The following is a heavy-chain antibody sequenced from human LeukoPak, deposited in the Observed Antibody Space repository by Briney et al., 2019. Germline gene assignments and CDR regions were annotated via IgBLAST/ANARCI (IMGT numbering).Heavy chain of an antibody. Sequence: GESLKISCKGSGYSFTSYWITWVRQMPGKGLEWMGRIDPSDSYTNYSPSFQGHVTISADKSISTAYLQWISLKASDTAVYYCARPPAIYYDSSGPDAFDIWGQGTMVTVSS. V-gene: IGHV5-10-1*01. J-gene: IGHJ3*02. CDR1: GYSFTSYW. CDR2: IDPSDSYT. D-gene: IGHD3-22*01. CDR3: ARPPAIYYDSSGPDAFDI.